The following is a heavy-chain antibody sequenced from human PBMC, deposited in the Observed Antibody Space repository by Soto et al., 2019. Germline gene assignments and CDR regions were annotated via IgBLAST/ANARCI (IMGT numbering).Heavy chain of an antibody. CDR3: AGDGRLMLRGFSFYNGMDV. D-gene: IGHD3-10*01. V-gene: IGHV4-59*01. CDR1: GGSMSRYY. J-gene: IGHJ6*02. CDR2: IYYSGNIYYSGNT. Sequence: SETLSLTCTVSGGSMSRYYWNSIRQSPGKGLEWIGYIYYSGNIYYSGNTNYNPSLKSRVTISIDRSKNQFSLKLTSVTVADTAVYFCAGDGRLMLRGFSFYNGMDVWGQGTTVT.